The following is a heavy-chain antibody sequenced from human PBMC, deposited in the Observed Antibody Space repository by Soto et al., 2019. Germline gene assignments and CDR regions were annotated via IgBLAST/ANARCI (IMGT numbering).Heavy chain of an antibody. D-gene: IGHD2-15*01. V-gene: IGHV3-30-3*01. J-gene: IGHJ6*02. CDR1: GFTFSSYV. CDR3: ARAGCDGGRCYTLVGLRYGMDV. CDR2: ISYDGNNK. Sequence: QVQLVESGGGVVQPGRSLRLSCVASGFTFSSYVMHWVRQAPGKGLEWVAVISYDGNNKYYADSVKGRFTISRDNSKNTLYLQMNSLRAEDTAVYYCARAGCDGGRCYTLVGLRYGMDVWGQGTTVTVSS.